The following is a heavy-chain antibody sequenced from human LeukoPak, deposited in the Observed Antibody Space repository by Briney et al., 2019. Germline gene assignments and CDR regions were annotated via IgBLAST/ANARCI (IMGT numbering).Heavy chain of an antibody. CDR1: GGSISSSNW. V-gene: IGHV4-4*02. CDR3: ARGPRCITIFGVVISPSFDP. J-gene: IGHJ5*02. Sequence: SETLSLTCAVSGGSISSSNWWRWVRPPPGKGLEWIGEIYHSGSTNYNPSLKRRVTISVDKSKNQFSLKLSSVTAADTAVYYCARGPRCITIFGVVISPSFDPWGQGTLVTVSS. D-gene: IGHD3-3*01. CDR2: IYHSGST.